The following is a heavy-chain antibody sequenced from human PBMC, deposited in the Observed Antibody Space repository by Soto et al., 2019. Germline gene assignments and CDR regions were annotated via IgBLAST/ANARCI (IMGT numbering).Heavy chain of an antibody. CDR1: GASISRGGSS. V-gene: IGHV4-30-2*01. D-gene: IGHD3-10*01. Sequence: LSLTCAVSGASISRGGSSWSWIRQAPGTGLEWIGYVYHNGITNYNPSLKSRVTISVDKSQNQFSLSLNSVTAADTAVYYCARGLAVRGSYGLDVWGQGTTVSVS. CDR2: VYHNGIT. J-gene: IGHJ6*02. CDR3: ARGLAVRGSYGLDV.